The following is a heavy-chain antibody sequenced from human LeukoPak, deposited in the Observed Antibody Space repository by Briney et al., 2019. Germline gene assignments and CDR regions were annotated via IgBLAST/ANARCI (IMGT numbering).Heavy chain of an antibody. CDR1: GGTFSSYA. J-gene: IGHJ3*02. CDR3: ARVYDSSGWDAFDI. Sequence: ASVKVSCKASGGTFSSYAISWVRQAPGQGLEWMGGIIPIFGTANYAQKFQGRVTITADESTSTVYMELSSLRSEDTAVYYCARVYDSSGWDAFDIWGQGTMVTVSS. V-gene: IGHV1-69*13. CDR2: IIPIFGTA. D-gene: IGHD3-22*01.